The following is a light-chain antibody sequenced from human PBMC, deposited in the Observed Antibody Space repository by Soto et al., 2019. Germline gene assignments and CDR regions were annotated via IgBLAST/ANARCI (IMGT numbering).Light chain of an antibody. CDR3: GTWDTSLSDVV. Sequence: QSVLTQPPSVSAAPGQKVTISCSGSSSNIGNNYVSWYQQLPGTAPKLLIYDNNERPSLIPDRFSGSKSGTSATLGITGLQTGDEADYYCGTWDTSLSDVVFGGGTQLTVL. J-gene: IGLJ7*01. CDR1: SSNIGNNY. V-gene: IGLV1-51*01. CDR2: DNN.